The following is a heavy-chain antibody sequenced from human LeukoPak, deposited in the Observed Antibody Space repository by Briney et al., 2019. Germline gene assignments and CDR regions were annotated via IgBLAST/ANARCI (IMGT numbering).Heavy chain of an antibody. CDR2: ISGSGGST. V-gene: IGHV3-23*01. CDR1: GFTFSSYA. D-gene: IGHD2-2*01. CDR3: ARRYCTSTSCSYFDY. J-gene: IGHJ4*02. Sequence: GGSLRLSCAASGFTFSSYAMSWVRQAPGKGLEWVSVISGSGGSTYYADSVKGRFTNSRDNSKNMLYLQMNSLRAEDTAVYYCARRYCTSTSCSYFDYWGQGTLVTVSS.